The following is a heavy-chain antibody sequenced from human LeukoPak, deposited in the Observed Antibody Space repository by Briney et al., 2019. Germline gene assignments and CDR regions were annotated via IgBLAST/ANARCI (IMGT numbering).Heavy chain of an antibody. D-gene: IGHD3-22*01. CDR2: IHGDGSST. CDR3: ARSGWPYYFDY. CDR1: GFTFSSYW. V-gene: IGHV3-74*01. J-gene: IGHJ4*02. Sequence: GGSLRLSCAASGFTFSSYWMHWVRQAPGKGLVWVSRIHGDGSSTSYADSVRGRFTISRDDAKSTLYLQMNSLRAEDTAVYYCARSGWPYYFDYWGQGTLVTVSS.